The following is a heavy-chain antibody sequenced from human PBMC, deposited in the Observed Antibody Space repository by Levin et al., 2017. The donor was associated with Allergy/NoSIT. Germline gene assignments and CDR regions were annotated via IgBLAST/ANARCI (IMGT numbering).Heavy chain of an antibody. CDR1: RASVNSGTYY. Sequence: PSETLSLTCNVSRASVNSGTYYWSWIRQPPGKELEWIGYTYKTGTTDYNPSLKSRVTISIDTSKNQFSLKMTSLTVADTAFYYCASGRGRARYDYWGQGTLVTVSS. D-gene: IGHD3-10*01. J-gene: IGHJ4*02. CDR2: TYKTGTT. CDR3: ASGRGRARYDY. V-gene: IGHV4-61*01.